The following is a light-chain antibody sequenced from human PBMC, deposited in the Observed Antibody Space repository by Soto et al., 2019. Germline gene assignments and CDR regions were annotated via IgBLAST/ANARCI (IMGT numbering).Light chain of an antibody. V-gene: IGKV3-11*01. CDR1: QTVSSY. CDR3: QQRSTWPPRVT. J-gene: IGKJ5*01. Sequence: EIVLTQSPATLSLSPGERATLSCRASQTVSSYFAWYQQKPGQAPRLLIYDASNRATGIPARFSGSGSGTDFTLTISSLEPEDFAVYYCQQRSTWPPRVTCGQGTRLEIK. CDR2: DAS.